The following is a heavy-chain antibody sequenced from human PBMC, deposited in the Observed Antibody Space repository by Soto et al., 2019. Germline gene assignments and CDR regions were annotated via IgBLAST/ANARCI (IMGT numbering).Heavy chain of an antibody. V-gene: IGHV4-39*01. Sequence: SETLSLTCTVSGGSISSSSYYWGWIRQPPGKGLEWIGSIYYTGSTYYNPSLKSRVTISVDTSKNQFSLKLSSVTAADTAVYYCARHDYSGDYEVWDQGTLVTVSS. J-gene: IGHJ4*02. CDR3: ARHDYSGDYEV. CDR1: GGSISSSSYY. D-gene: IGHD4-17*01. CDR2: IYYTGST.